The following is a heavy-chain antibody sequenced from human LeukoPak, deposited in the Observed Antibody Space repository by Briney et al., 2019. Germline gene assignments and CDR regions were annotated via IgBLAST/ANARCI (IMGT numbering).Heavy chain of an antibody. CDR3: ARDPLLVAVAGTSFDY. Sequence: GASVKVSCKASGYTFTSHYMHWVRQAPGQGLEWMGIINPSGGSTGYAQKFQGRVTMTRDTSTSTVYMELSSLRSEDTAVYYCARDPLLVAVAGTSFDYWGQGTLVTVSS. V-gene: IGHV1-46*01. D-gene: IGHD6-19*01. J-gene: IGHJ4*02. CDR1: GYTFTSHY. CDR2: INPSGGST.